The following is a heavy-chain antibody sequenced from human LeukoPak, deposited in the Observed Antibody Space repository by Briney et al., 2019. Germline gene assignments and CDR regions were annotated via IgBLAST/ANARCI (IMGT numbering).Heavy chain of an antibody. D-gene: IGHD3-16*01. V-gene: IGHV3-23*01. CDR3: AKEIRPDDH. Sequence: GGSLRLSCAASGFTFSSHAMTWVRQAPGKGLQWVSSISINADDTHYADSVKGRFTISRDNSKKTLFLQMNNLRVDDTAIYYCAKEIRPDDHWGQGTLVIVSS. CDR1: GFTFSSHA. J-gene: IGHJ4*02. CDR2: ISINADDT.